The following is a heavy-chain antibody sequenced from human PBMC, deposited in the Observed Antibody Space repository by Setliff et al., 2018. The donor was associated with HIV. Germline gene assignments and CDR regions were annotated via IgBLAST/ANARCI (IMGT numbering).Heavy chain of an antibody. D-gene: IGHD6-19*01. CDR3: ARGIQWSSAWYGY. CDR1: GYSFTDYP. V-gene: IGHV1-2*02. Sequence: ASVQVSCKASGYSFTDYPLQWVRQVPGHGLEWMGWINPNSGGTNYAQRFQGRVTMTRDTSISTAYMELSRLRSDDTAVYFCARGIQWSSAWYGYWGQGTLVTVSS. CDR2: INPNSGGT. J-gene: IGHJ4*02.